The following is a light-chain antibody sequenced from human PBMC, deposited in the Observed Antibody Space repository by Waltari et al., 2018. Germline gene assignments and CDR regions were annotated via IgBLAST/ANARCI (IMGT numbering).Light chain of an antibody. CDR3: AAWDDSLNGNV. CDR2: SNN. CDR1: SSNIGSNT. J-gene: IGLJ6*01. Sequence: QSVLTQPPSASGTPGQRVTISCSGSSSNIGSNTVNWYQQLPGTAPKLLIYSNNQRPSGVPYRFSCSKSGTSASLAISGLQSEDEADYYCAAWDDSLNGNVFGSGTKVTVL. V-gene: IGLV1-44*01.